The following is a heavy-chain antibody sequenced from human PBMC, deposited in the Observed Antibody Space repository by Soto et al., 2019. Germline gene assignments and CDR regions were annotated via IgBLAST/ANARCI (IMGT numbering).Heavy chain of an antibody. D-gene: IGHD3-10*01. Sequence: QVHLVESGGGVVQPGGSLRLSCAASGFTFSHFGFHWVRQAPGKGLEWVAVIWSGGQNGYNGDSVKGRFTSSRDDSKNTVYLQMDSLRAEDTAIYYCARDSSGGPTDFDYWGQGALVTVSS. CDR1: GFTFSHFG. CDR3: ARDSSGGPTDFDY. J-gene: IGHJ4*02. V-gene: IGHV3-33*01. CDR2: IWSGGQNG.